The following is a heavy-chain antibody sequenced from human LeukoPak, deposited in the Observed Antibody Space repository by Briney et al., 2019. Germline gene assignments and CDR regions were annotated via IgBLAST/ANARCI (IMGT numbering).Heavy chain of an antibody. D-gene: IGHD3-10*01. CDR1: GYTFSSYG. V-gene: IGHV3-30*02. CDR3: ARTHRYYGSGSYTNWFDP. Sequence: PGGSLRLSCAASGYTFSSYGMHWVRQAPGKGLEWVAFIRFDGTIKDYADSVKGRFTISRDNSKNTLNLLMNNLRAEDTAVYYCARTHRYYGSGSYTNWFDPWGQGTLVTVSS. CDR2: IRFDGTIK. J-gene: IGHJ5*02.